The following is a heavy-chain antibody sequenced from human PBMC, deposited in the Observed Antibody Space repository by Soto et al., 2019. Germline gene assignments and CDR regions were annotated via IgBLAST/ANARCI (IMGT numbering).Heavy chain of an antibody. J-gene: IGHJ4*02. CDR3: APPPADPSGWFSGFWVY. Sequence: SETLSLTCTVSGVSISGNHYYWGWLRQPPGKGLEWIGSIFYSGTTHYNPPLKSRVTLSVDTSENQFSLKLSSVTAADSATYYCAPPPADPSGWFSGFWVYWGQGILVTVSS. CDR1: GVSISGNHYY. V-gene: IGHV4-39*01. D-gene: IGHD6-19*01. CDR2: IFYSGTT.